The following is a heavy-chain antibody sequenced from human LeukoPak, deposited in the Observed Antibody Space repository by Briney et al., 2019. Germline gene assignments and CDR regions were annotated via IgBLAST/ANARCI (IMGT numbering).Heavy chain of an antibody. CDR1: GGSISSGDYY. D-gene: IGHD2-21*01. CDR2: IYYSGST. CDR3: ARQVKYYYGMDV. Sequence: PSETLSLTCTVSGGSISSGDYYWSWIRQPPGKGLEWIGYIYYSGSTNYNPSLKSRVTISVDTSKNQFSLKLSSVTAADTAVYYCARQVKYYYGMDVWGQGTTVTVSS. J-gene: IGHJ6*02. V-gene: IGHV4-61*08.